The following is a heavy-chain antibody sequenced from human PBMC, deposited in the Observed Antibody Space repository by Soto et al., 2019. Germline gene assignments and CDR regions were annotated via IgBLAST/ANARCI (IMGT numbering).Heavy chain of an antibody. J-gene: IGHJ4*02. V-gene: IGHV4-39*01. CDR3: ARRDDYGDYGYYFDY. D-gene: IGHD4-17*01. Sequence: QLQLQESGPGLVKPSETLSLTCTVSGGSISSSSYYWGWIRQPPGKGLEWIGSIYYSGSTYYNPSLKSRVTISVDTSKNQFSLKLSSVTAADTAVYYCARRDDYGDYGYYFDYWGQGTLVTVSS. CDR2: IYYSGST. CDR1: GGSISSSSYY.